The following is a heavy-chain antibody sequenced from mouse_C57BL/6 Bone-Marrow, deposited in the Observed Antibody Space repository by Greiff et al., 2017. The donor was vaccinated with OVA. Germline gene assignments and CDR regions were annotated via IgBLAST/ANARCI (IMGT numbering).Heavy chain of an antibody. Sequence: EVKLVESGGGLVQPGESLKLSCESNEYEFPSHDMSWVRKTPEKRLELVAAINSDGGSYTYYPDNVKGRFPISRDNDKNNLYLQMSHLKSEDTAMYYCARDQGRDDYDEGTLYYYAMDYWGQGTSVTVSS. J-gene: IGHJ4*01. CDR2: INSDGGSYT. D-gene: IGHD2-4*01. V-gene: IGHV5-2*03. CDR1: EYEFPSHD. CDR3: ARDQGRDDYDEGTLYYYAMDY.